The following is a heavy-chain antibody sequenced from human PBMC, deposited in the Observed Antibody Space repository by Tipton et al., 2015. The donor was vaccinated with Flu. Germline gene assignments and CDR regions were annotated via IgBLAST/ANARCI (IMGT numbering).Heavy chain of an antibody. CDR2: IWFDGSDK. J-gene: IGHJ3*02. CDR3: ARGLTTVYAFDI. D-gene: IGHD4-17*01. V-gene: IGHV3-33*01. Sequence: SLRLFCAASGFTFSSYGMHWVRQAPGKGLEWVAVIWFDGSDKYYADSVKGRFTISRDNSKNTLYLQINSLRAEDTAVYYCARGLTTVYAFDIWGQGTMVTVSS. CDR1: GFTFSSYG.